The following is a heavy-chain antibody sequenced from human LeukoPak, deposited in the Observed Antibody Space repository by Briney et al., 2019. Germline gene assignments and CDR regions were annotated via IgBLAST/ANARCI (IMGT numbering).Heavy chain of an antibody. D-gene: IGHD3-22*01. CDR2: ISGSGGST. V-gene: IGHV3-23*01. CDR3: AKPAYYDSNGYYSPFDY. Sequence: PGGSLRLSCAASGFTFSTYAVSWVRQAPGKGLEWVSAISGSGGSTYYADFVKGRFTISRDNSKNTVYLQMNSLRAEDTAVYYCAKPAYYDSNGYYSPFDYWGQGTLATVSS. J-gene: IGHJ4*02. CDR1: GFTFSTYA.